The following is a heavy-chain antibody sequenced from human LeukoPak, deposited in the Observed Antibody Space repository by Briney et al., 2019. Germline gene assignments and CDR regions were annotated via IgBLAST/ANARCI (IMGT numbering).Heavy chain of an antibody. J-gene: IGHJ6*03. Sequence: SETLSLTCTVSDDSISDYYRGWIRQPPGKGLEWIGYFHNSGTSTYNPSLKSRVTISADTSKNQFSLKLSSVTAADTAVYYCARDQTVGDYYYYYMDVWGKGTTVTVSS. CDR3: ARDQTVGDYYYYYMDV. CDR2: FHNSGTS. V-gene: IGHV4-59*12. CDR1: DDSISDYY. D-gene: IGHD4-23*01.